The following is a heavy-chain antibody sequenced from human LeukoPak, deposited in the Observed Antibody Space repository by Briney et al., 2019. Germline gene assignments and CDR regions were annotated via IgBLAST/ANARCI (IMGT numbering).Heavy chain of an antibody. J-gene: IGHJ4*02. Sequence: GGSLRLSCAASGFTFSTYGMHWVRQAPGKGLEWVAFIQFDGSNKYYADSVKGRFTISRDNSKNTLYLQMNSLRAEDTAVYYCAKAPYWGQGTLVTVSS. CDR3: AKAPY. CDR1: GFTFSTYG. V-gene: IGHV3-30*02. CDR2: IQFDGSNK.